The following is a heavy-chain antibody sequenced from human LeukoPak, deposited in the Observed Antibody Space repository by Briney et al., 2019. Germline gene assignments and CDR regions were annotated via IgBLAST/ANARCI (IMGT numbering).Heavy chain of an antibody. Sequence: SETLSLTCTVSGGSISSYYWSWIRQPPGKGLEWIRYIYYSGSTNYNPSLKSRVTISVDTSKNQFSLKLSSVTAADTAVYYCARHDILTGSDAFDIWGQGTMVTVSS. V-gene: IGHV4-59*08. CDR3: ARHDILTGSDAFDI. D-gene: IGHD3-9*01. CDR2: IYYSGST. CDR1: GGSISSYY. J-gene: IGHJ3*02.